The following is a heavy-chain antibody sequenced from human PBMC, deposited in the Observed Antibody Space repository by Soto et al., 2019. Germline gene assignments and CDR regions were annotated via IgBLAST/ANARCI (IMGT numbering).Heavy chain of an antibody. V-gene: IGHV1-69*13. J-gene: IGHJ3*02. CDR2: IIPIFGTA. CDR3: ARENCSGGSCHPGTDAFDI. CDR1: GGTFSSYA. D-gene: IGHD2-15*01. Sequence: SVKVSCKASGGTFSSYAISWVRQAPGQGLEWMGGIIPIFGTANYAQKFQGRVTITADESTSTAYMELSSLRSEDTAVYYCARENCSGGSCHPGTDAFDIWGQGTMVTVSS.